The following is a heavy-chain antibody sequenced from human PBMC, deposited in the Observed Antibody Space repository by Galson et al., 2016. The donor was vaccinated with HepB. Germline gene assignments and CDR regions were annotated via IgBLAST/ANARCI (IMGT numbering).Heavy chain of an antibody. V-gene: IGHV1-3*01. CDR1: GYTFTNFP. CDR3: ARGPSRVSCSGSTCYEGNYYYYGMDV. CDR2: INGGNGNT. J-gene: IGHJ6*02. Sequence: SVKVSCKASGYTFTNFPIHWVRQAPGQRLEWMGWINGGNGNTEYSRKFQGRVTITRDTSASTAYMGLISLRSEDSAVYYCARGPSRVSCSGSTCYEGNYYYYGMDVWGQGTTVTVSS. D-gene: IGHD2-2*01.